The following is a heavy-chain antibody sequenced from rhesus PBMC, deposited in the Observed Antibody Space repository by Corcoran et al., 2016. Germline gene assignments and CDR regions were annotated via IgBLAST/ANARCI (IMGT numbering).Heavy chain of an antibody. CDR1: GGSIRSHD. D-gene: IGHD1-44*02. Sequence: QVQLQESGPGLVKPSETLPLTCDVSGGSIRSHDWDWIRQDPGKGLEWIGRIYGSDESTDSNPSRQSRVTISMDTSKNQFSLRLNSMAAADTAVYYCARESYTYYSDCWGQGVLVTVSS. J-gene: IGHJ4*01. CDR2: IYGSDEST. V-gene: IGHV4S2*01. CDR3: ARESYTYYSDC.